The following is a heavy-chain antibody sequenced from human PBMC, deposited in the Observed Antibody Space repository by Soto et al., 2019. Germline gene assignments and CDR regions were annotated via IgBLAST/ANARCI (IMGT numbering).Heavy chain of an antibody. D-gene: IGHD3-3*01. Sequence: GGSLRLSCAASGFTFSSYAMSWVRQAPGKGLEWVSAISGSGGSTSYADSVKGRFTISRDNAKNTLYLQMNSLRAEDTAVYYCARDFSLDYDFWSGYSQNWFDPWGQGTLVTVSS. CDR2: ISGSGGST. CDR3: ARDFSLDYDFWSGYSQNWFDP. J-gene: IGHJ5*02. V-gene: IGHV3-23*01. CDR1: GFTFSSYA.